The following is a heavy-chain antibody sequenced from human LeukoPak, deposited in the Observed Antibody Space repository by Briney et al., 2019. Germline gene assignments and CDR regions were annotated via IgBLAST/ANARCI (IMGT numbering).Heavy chain of an antibody. CDR1: DFSISSNYF. J-gene: IGHJ4*02. V-gene: IGHV4-38-2*02. CDR3: ARATTSGFDC. Sequence: SETLSLTCTVSDFSISSNYFWGWIRQPPEKGLEWIGSIYHGGSTYYNSSLKGRVTMSVDTSKNQFSLKVTSMAAADTAVYYCARATTSGFDCWGQGTLVTVSS. CDR2: IYHGGST. D-gene: IGHD4-11*01.